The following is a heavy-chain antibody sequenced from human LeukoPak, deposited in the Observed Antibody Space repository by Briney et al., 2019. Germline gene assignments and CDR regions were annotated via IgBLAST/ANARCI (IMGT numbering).Heavy chain of an antibody. CDR3: ASVYSSGWYWDC. CDR2: INPNSGGT. V-gene: IGHV1-2*02. CDR1: GYTFTGYY. J-gene: IGHJ4*02. Sequence: GASVKVSCTASGYTFTGYYMHWVRQAPGQGLEWMGWINPNSGGTKYAQKFQGRVTLTRDTSISTAYMELSSLRSDDTAVYYCASVYSSGWYWDCWGQGTLVTVSS. D-gene: IGHD6-19*01.